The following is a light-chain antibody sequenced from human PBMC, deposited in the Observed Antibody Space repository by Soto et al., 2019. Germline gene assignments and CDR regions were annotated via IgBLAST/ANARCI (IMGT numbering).Light chain of an antibody. CDR3: QQYNIYPLT. J-gene: IGKJ4*01. V-gene: IGKV1D-16*01. Sequence: DVQMTQSPSSLSASVGDRVTITCRASQDINSWLAWYQQKPEKAPKPLIHAASSLHTGVPSRFSGSGSGTDFTLTISSLQPEDSATYYCQQYNIYPLTFGGGTKVEIK. CDR2: AAS. CDR1: QDINSW.